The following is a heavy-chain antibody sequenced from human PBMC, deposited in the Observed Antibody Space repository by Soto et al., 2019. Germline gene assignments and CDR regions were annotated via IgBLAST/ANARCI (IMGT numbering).Heavy chain of an antibody. CDR2: ISAYNGNT. Sequence: GASVKVSCKASCYTFTSYGISWVRQAPGQGLEWMGWISAYNGNTNYAQKLQGRVTMTTDTSTSTAYMELRSLRSDDTAVYYCASYHLNYYYYGMDVWGQGTTVTVSS. CDR1: CYTFTSYG. CDR3: ASYHLNYYYYGMDV. J-gene: IGHJ6*02. V-gene: IGHV1-18*01.